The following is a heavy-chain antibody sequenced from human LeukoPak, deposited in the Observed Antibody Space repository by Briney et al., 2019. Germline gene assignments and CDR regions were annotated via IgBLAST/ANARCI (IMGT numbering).Heavy chain of an antibody. J-gene: IGHJ4*02. Sequence: SETLSLTCTVSGGSISSGGYYWSWIRQHPGKGLGWIGYIYYSGSTYYNPSLKSRVTISVDTSKNQFSLKLSSVTAADTAVYYCARISGAFGGEYYFDYWGQGTLVTVSS. D-gene: IGHD3-16*01. V-gene: IGHV4-31*03. CDR2: IYYSGST. CDR3: ARISGAFGGEYYFDY. CDR1: GGSISSGGYY.